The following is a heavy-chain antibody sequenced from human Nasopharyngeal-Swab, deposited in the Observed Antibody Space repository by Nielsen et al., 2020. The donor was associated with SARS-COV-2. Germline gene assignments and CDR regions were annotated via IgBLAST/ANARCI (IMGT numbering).Heavy chain of an antibody. J-gene: IGHJ4*02. CDR1: GFTVSSNY. CDR3: TSRGDGYNFFDY. D-gene: IGHD5-24*01. CDR2: IYSGGST. V-gene: IGHV3-66*01. Sequence: GESLKISCAASGFTVSSNYMSWVRQAPGKGLEWVSVIYSGGSTYYADSVKGRFTISRDNSKNTLYLQMNSLRAEDTAVYYCTSRGDGYNFFDYWGQGTLVTVSS.